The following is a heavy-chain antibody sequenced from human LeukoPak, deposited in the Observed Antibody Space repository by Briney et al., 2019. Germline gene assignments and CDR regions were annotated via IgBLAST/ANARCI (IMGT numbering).Heavy chain of an antibody. CDR2: INHSGST. D-gene: IGHD6-13*01. CDR1: GGSFSGYY. J-gene: IGHJ4*02. V-gene: IGHV4-34*01. Sequence: PSETLSLTCAVYGGSFSGYYWSWIRQPPGKGLEWIGEINHSGSTNYNPSLKSRVTISVDTSKDQFSLKLSSVTAADTAVYYCARERAVYGSSWYYFDYWGQGTLVTVSS. CDR3: ARERAVYGSSWYYFDY.